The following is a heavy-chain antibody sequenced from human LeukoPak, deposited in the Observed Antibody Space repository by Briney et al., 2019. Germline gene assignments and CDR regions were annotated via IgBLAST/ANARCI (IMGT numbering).Heavy chain of an antibody. Sequence: SETLSLTRTVSGGSISSYYWSWIRQPAGKGLEWIGRIYTSGSTNYNPSLKSRVTMSVDTSKNQFSLKLSSVTAADTAVYYCARDRTYCSGGSCYMGQIDYWGQGTLVTVSS. CDR3: ARDRTYCSGGSCYMGQIDY. D-gene: IGHD2-15*01. V-gene: IGHV4-4*07. CDR2: IYTSGST. J-gene: IGHJ4*02. CDR1: GGSISSYY.